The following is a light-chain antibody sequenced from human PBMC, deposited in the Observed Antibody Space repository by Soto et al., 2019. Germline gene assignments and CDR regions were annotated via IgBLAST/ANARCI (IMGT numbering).Light chain of an antibody. CDR2: AAS. Sequence: DIQMTQSPSSLSASVGDRVTITCRASQSISSYLNWYQQKPGKAPKVLISAASSLQSGVPSRFSGSGSGTDFTLTINSLQPEDFATYYCQQSHSIPYTFGQGTKLEIK. CDR3: QQSHSIPYT. J-gene: IGKJ2*01. CDR1: QSISSY. V-gene: IGKV1-39*01.